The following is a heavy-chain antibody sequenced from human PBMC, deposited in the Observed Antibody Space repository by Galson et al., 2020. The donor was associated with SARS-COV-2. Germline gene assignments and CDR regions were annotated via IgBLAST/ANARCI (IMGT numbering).Heavy chain of an antibody. D-gene: IGHD4-17*01. CDR3: AREVTTIDY. CDR2: MNPYSGNT. Sequence: ASVKVSCKTSGYTFTTYDITWVRQTAGQGLEWMGWMNPYSGNTGYAQKFQGRVTMTRNTSINTAYMELSSLRSEDTAVYYCAREVTTIDYWGQGTLVTVSS. V-gene: IGHV1-8*01. J-gene: IGHJ4*02. CDR1: GYTFTTYD.